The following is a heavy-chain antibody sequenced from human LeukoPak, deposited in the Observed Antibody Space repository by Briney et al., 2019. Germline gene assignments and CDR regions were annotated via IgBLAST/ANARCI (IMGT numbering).Heavy chain of an antibody. V-gene: IGHV3-21*01. Sequence: GGSLRLSCVASAFTFRTYSMHWVRQAPGKGLEWVSSISGSTSYIYYADSVRGRFTISRDNAKNSLYLQMNSLKAEDTAVYYCARGSDFVWGSYRPYFDYWGQGTLVTVSS. J-gene: IGHJ4*02. CDR1: AFTFRTYS. CDR2: ISGSTSYI. D-gene: IGHD3-16*02. CDR3: ARGSDFVWGSYRPYFDY.